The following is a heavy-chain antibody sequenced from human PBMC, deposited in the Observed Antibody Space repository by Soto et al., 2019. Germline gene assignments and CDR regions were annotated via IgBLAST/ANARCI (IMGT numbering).Heavy chain of an antibody. CDR1: GGTFSSYA. V-gene: IGHV1-69*01. CDR3: AGAAVVTPTWFDP. Sequence: QVQLVQSGAEVKKPGSSVKVSCKASGGTFSSYAISWVRQAPGQGLEWMGGIVPIFGTANYAQKFQGRVTITADEATSTAYMEQSSLRSEDTAVYYRAGAAVVTPTWFDPRGQGTLVTVSS. CDR2: IVPIFGTA. J-gene: IGHJ5*02. D-gene: IGHD2-21*02.